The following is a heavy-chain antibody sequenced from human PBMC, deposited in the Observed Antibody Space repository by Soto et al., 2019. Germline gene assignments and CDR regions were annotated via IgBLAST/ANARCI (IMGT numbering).Heavy chain of an antibody. J-gene: IGHJ3*02. CDR3: ARDWRTGGAFDI. CDR2: INHSGST. V-gene: IGHV4-34*01. Sequence: SETLSLTCAVYGGSLSGYYWSWIRQPPGKGLEWIGEINHSGSTNYNPSLKSRVTISVDTSKNQFSLKLSSVTAADTAVYYCARDWRTGGAFDIWGQGTMVTVSS. CDR1: GGSLSGYY. D-gene: IGHD2-8*02.